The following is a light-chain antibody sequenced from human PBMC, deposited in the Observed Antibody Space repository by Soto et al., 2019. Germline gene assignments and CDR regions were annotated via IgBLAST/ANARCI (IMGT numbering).Light chain of an antibody. V-gene: IGKV3-15*01. CDR1: QSVRTN. CDR2: GAS. CDR3: QQYNDWPGT. J-gene: IGKJ2*01. Sequence: EIVMTQSPGTLSVFPGERATLSCRASQSVRTNLAWYQQKPGHAPRLLIYGASTRAPGIPARFSGSGAGTELTLSISSLQSEDFAVYYCQQYNDWPGTFGQGTTVEVK.